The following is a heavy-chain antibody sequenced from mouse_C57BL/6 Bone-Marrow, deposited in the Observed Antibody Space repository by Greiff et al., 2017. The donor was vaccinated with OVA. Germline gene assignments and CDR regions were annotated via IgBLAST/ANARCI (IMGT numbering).Heavy chain of an antibody. D-gene: IGHD2-1*01. Sequence: VHLVESGAELAKPGASVKLSCKASGYTFTSYWMHWVKQRPGQGLEWIGYINPSSGYTKYNQKFKDKATLTADKSSSTAYMQLSSLTYEDSAVYYCASNLYGNYSWFAYWGQGTLVTVSA. CDR3: ASNLYGNYSWFAY. J-gene: IGHJ3*01. V-gene: IGHV1-7*01. CDR2: INPSSGYT. CDR1: GYTFTSYW.